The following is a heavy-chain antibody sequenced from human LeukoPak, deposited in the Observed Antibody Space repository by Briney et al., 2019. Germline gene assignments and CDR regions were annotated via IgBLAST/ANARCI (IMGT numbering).Heavy chain of an antibody. CDR3: AKDPVDSFLGAFDI. CDR2: ISGSGGST. J-gene: IGHJ3*02. CDR1: GFTFSSYA. Sequence: GGSLRLSCAASGFTFSSYAMSWVRQAPGKGLEWVSAISGSGGSTYYADSVKGRFTISRDNPKNTLYLQMNSLRAEDTVVYYCAKDPVDSFLGAFDIWGQGTMVTVSS. D-gene: IGHD3-22*01. V-gene: IGHV3-23*01.